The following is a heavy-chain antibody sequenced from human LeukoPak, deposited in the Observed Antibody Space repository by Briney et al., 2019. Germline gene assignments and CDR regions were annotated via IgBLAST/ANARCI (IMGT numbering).Heavy chain of an antibody. D-gene: IGHD2-15*01. CDR1: GGSIGSSSYY. Sequence: SETLSLTCTVSGGSIGSSSYYWGWIRQPPGKGLEWIGSIYYSGSTYYNPSLKSRVTISVDTSKNQFSLKLSSVTAADTAVYYCARRQVGLRRDLWFDPWGQGTLVTVSS. CDR2: IYYSGST. CDR3: ARRQVGLRRDLWFDP. V-gene: IGHV4-39*07. J-gene: IGHJ5*02.